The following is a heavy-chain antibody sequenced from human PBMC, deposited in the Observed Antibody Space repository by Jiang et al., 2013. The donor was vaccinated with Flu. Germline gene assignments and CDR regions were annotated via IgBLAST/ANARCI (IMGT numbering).Heavy chain of an antibody. V-gene: IGHV1-8*01. J-gene: IGHJ4*02. CDR1: GYSFTSYS. Sequence: GAEVKKPGASVKVSCKASGYSFTSYSINWVRQATGQGLEWMGWMNPDTGKTVYAKRFQGRVTMTRDTSTNTAYMEVTSLRSEDTAVYYCARDNGNYARWVASWGQGTLVTVSS. CDR3: ARDNGNYARWVAS. CDR2: MNPDTGKT. D-gene: IGHD4-17*01.